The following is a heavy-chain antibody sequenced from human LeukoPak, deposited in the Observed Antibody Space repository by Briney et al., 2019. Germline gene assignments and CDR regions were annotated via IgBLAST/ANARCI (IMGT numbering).Heavy chain of an antibody. D-gene: IGHD4-17*01. V-gene: IGHV3-30*04. CDR2: ISYDGSNK. CDR1: GFTFSSYA. J-gene: IGHJ3*02. CDR3: ARARAVTTNHDAFDI. Sequence: GGSLRLSCAASGFTFSSYAMHWVRQAPGKGLEWVAVISYDGSNKYYADSVKGRFTISRDNSKNTLYLQMNSLRAEDTAVYYCARARAVTTNHDAFDIWGQGTMVTVSS.